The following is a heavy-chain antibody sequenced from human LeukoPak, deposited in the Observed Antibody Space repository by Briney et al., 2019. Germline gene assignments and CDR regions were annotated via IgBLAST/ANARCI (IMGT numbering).Heavy chain of an antibody. V-gene: IGHV4-59*08. J-gene: IGHJ3*02. Sequence: SETLSLTCTVSGGSISSYYWSWIRQPPGKGLEWIGYIYYSGSTNYNPSLKSRVTISVDTSKNQFSLKLSSVTAADTAVYYCARRRPEAFDIWGQGTMVTVSS. CDR3: ARRRPEAFDI. CDR1: GGSISSYY. CDR2: IYYSGST.